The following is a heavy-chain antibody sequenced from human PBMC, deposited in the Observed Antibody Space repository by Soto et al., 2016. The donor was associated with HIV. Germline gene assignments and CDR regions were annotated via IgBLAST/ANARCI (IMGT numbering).Heavy chain of an antibody. CDR2: INSDGSSA. D-gene: IGHD3-10*01. V-gene: IGHV3-74*01. CDR1: GFTFRSYW. Sequence: EVQLVESGGGLVQPGGSLRLSCAASGFTFRSYWMHWVRQAPGKGLVWVSRINSDGSSASYADFVKGRFTISRDNAKNTLYLQMNSLRAEDTAVYYCAGLVSAGIQGAFDIWGQGTMVTVSS. CDR3: AGLVSAGIQGAFDI. J-gene: IGHJ3*02.